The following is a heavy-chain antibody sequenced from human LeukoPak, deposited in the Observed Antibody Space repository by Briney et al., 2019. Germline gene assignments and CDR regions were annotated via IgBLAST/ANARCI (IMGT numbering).Heavy chain of an antibody. J-gene: IGHJ4*02. CDR3: AKLFSSSWYL. CDR2: IRYDGSNK. Sequence: PGRSLRLSCAASGFTFSSYGVHWVRQAPGKGLEWVAFIRYDGSNKYYADSVKGRFTISRDNSKNTLYLQMNSLRAEDTAVYYCAKLFSSSWYLWGQGTLVTVSS. D-gene: IGHD6-13*01. CDR1: GFTFSSYG. V-gene: IGHV3-30*02.